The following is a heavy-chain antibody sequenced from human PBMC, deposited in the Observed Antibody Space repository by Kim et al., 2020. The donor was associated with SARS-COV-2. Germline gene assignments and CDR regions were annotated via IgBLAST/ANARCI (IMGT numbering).Heavy chain of an antibody. Sequence: GGSLRLSCTGSGFTFGDYAMSWVRQAPGKGLEWVGFISSKAYGGTTEYAASVKGRFTSSSADYKINAYLHRNSLKTEDTAVYYCTRDRGYSYYDVWSVGHYCYYGIVVWGQGTPVTVSS. CDR1: GFTFGDYA. CDR3: TRDRGYSYYDVWSVGHYCYYGIVV. J-gene: IGHJ6*02. V-gene: IGHV3-49*04. CDR2: ISSKAYGGTT. D-gene: IGHD3-3*01.